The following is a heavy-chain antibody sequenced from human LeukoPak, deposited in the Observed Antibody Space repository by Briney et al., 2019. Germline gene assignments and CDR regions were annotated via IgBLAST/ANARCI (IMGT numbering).Heavy chain of an antibody. J-gene: IGHJ4*02. CDR3: AKELYVDQRGAFDY. CDR1: GFSFNNYA. V-gene: IGHV3-23*01. CDR2: ISGSSDST. Sequence: GGPLRLSCVASGFSFNNYAMSWVRQAREKGPEWVSQISGSSDSTYYADAVKSRFTVSRDNPKDTLSLQMHNVRAEDSAVYYCAKELYVDQRGAFDYWGQGTRVTVSS. D-gene: IGHD4-17*01.